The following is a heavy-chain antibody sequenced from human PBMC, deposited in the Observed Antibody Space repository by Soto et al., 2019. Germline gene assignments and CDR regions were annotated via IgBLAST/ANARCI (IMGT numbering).Heavy chain of an antibody. V-gene: IGHV4-30-2*01. J-gene: IGHJ6*02. Sequence: SETLSLTCAVSGGSISSGGYSWSWIRQPPGKGLEWIGYIYHSGSTYYNPSLKSRVTISVDRSKNQFSLKLSSVTAADTAVYYCARLHGYCISTSCSGYYAMDVWGQGTTVTVSS. CDR1: GGSISSGGYS. CDR3: ARLHGYCISTSCSGYYAMDV. CDR2: IYHSGST. D-gene: IGHD2-2*01.